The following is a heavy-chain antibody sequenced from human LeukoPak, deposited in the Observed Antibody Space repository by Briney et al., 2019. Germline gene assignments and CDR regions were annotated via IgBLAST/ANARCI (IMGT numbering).Heavy chain of an antibody. V-gene: IGHV4-39*01. CDR2: IYYSGST. CDR3: ARHLGRDYFDY. Sequence: SETLSLTCTVSGGSISSSSYYWGWIRQPRGKGLEWIGSIYYSGSTYYNPSLRSRVTISVDTSKNQFSLKLSSVTAADTAVYYCARHLGRDYFDYWGQGTLVTVSS. J-gene: IGHJ4*02. D-gene: IGHD1-26*01. CDR1: GGSISSSSYY.